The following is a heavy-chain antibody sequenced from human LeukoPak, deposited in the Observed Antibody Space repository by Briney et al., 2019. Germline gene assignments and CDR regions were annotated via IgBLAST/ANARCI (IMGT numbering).Heavy chain of an antibody. CDR3: AKPTSRSWSDGNWFDP. D-gene: IGHD6-13*01. CDR1: GFTFRNYG. Sequence: PGGSLRLSCAASGFTFRNYGMHWVRQAPGKGLEWVAVISSDGNEKYYADSVKGRFTISRDNSKNTLYLQMNSLRAEDTAVYYCAKPTSRSWSDGNWFDPWGQGTLVTVSS. J-gene: IGHJ5*02. CDR2: ISSDGNEK. V-gene: IGHV3-30*18.